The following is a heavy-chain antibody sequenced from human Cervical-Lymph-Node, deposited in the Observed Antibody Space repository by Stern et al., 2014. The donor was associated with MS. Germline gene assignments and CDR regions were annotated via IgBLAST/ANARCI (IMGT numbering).Heavy chain of an antibody. Sequence: QVTLKESGPVLVKPTETLTLTCTVSGFSLSNARMGVSWIRQPPGKALEWLAHIFSNDETSYSTSLKSRLTISKDTSKSQVVLTMTNMDPVDTATYYCARMLYSSGWYLGYYYYYGMDVWGQGTTVTVSS. CDR3: ARMLYSSGWYLGYYYYYGMDV. J-gene: IGHJ6*02. CDR2: IFSNDET. CDR1: GFSLSNARMG. V-gene: IGHV2-26*01. D-gene: IGHD6-19*01.